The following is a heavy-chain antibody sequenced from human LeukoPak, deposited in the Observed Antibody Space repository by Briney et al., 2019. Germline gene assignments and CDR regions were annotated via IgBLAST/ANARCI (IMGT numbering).Heavy chain of an antibody. D-gene: IGHD3-10*01. CDR1: GFTFSYYA. V-gene: IGHV3-23*01. CDR3: ARNIWFGESADAFDI. J-gene: IGHJ3*02. Sequence: GGSLRLSCAASGFTFSYYAMSWVRQAPGKGLEWVSVISGSGDSTDYADSVKGRFTISRDNSKNTLYMQMNSLRADDTAVYYCARNIWFGESADAFDIWGQGTMVTVSS. CDR2: ISGSGDST.